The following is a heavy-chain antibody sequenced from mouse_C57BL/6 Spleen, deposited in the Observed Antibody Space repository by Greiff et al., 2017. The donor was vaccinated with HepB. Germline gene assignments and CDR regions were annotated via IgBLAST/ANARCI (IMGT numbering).Heavy chain of an antibody. V-gene: IGHV1-53*01. CDR3: ASGGGPYYAMDY. J-gene: IGHJ4*01. Sequence: QVQLQQPGTELVKPGASVKLSCKASGYTFTSYWMHWVKQRPGQGLEWIGNINPSNGGTNYNEKFKSKATLTVDKSPSTAYMQLSSLTSEDSAVYYCASGGGPYYAMDYWGQGTSVTVSS. CDR2: INPSNGGT. CDR1: GYTFTSYW.